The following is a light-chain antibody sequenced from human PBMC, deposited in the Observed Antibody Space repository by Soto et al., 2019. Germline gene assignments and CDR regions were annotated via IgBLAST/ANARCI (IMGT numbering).Light chain of an antibody. CDR2: DAS. J-gene: IGKJ2*01. CDR3: QQYNSYLYT. V-gene: IGKV1-5*01. CDR1: QSISSW. Sequence: DIQMTQSPSTLSASVGDRVTITCRASQSISSWLAWYQQKPGKAPKLLIYDASSLESGVPSRFRGSGSGTEFTLTISSLQPDDSATYYCQQYNSYLYTFGQGTKLEIK.